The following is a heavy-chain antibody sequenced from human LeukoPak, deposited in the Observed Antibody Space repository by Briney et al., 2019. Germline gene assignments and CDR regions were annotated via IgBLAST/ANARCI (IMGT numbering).Heavy chain of an antibody. D-gene: IGHD3-22*01. J-gene: IGHJ4*02. V-gene: IGHV1-69*13. CDR1: GCTFSSYP. CDR2: IIPIFGKA. Sequence: SVKVSCKASGCTFSSYPISWVRQAPGQGLDGMGGIIPIFGKAKYTQKFQGRVTITADESTSTAYKELSSLRSEDTAVYYCARVGSYFDSSGYQPLSGFGYWGQGTLVTVSS. CDR3: ARVGSYFDSSGYQPLSGFGY.